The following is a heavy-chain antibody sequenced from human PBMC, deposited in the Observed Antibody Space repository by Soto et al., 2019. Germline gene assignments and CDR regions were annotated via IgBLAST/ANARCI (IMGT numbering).Heavy chain of an antibody. J-gene: IGHJ6*02. CDR3: ARQGRNTKIVILRHYATDF. CDR2: ILYSGDT. V-gene: IGHV4-39*01. Sequence: PXETLSLTCSVASCSSSTNSYLWGWIRQPPGKGLEWIGAILYSGDTYYSESLKSRVTMSVDTAKNQFSLKLNSVTAADTAVYYCARQGRNTKIVILRHYATDFWGQGTAVTASS. CDR1: SCSSSTNSYL. D-gene: IGHD3-22*01.